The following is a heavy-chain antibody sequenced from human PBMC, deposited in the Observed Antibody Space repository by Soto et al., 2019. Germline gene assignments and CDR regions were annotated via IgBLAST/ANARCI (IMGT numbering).Heavy chain of an antibody. CDR1: GGTFSSYT. Sequence: QVQLVQSGAEVKKPGSSVKVSCKASGGTFSSYTISWVRQAPGQGLEWMGRIIPILGIANYAQKFQGRVTITADKSTSTAYMGMSSLRSEDTAVYYCARNEGRGDYYYGMDVWGQGTTVTVSS. J-gene: IGHJ6*02. CDR2: IIPILGIA. D-gene: IGHD3-10*01. V-gene: IGHV1-69*02. CDR3: ARNEGRGDYYYGMDV.